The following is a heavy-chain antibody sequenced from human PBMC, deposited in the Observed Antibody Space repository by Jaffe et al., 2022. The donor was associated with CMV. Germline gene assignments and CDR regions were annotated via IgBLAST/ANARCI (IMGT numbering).Heavy chain of an antibody. J-gene: IGHJ4*02. D-gene: IGHD1-1*01. Sequence: VQLVESGGGLVQPGGSLKVSCVAFGLDFEDANIHWLRQASGKGLEWIGEIRKKADNYGTRYAASVSGRFTMSRDDSKNTAYLVMNSLKTEDTALYYCARPTFVSRTRGDYWGQGVQVTVSS. CDR1: GLDFEDAN. CDR3: ARPTFVSRTRGDY. CDR2: IRKKADNYGT. V-gene: IGHV3-73*01.